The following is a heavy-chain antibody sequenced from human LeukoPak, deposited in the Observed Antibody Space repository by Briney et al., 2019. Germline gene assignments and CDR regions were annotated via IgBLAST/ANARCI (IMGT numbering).Heavy chain of an antibody. CDR2: INPSGGST. Sequence: GASVKVSCKASGYTFTSYYMHWVRQAPGQGLEWMGIINPSGGSTSYAQKFQGRVTMTRDTSTSTVYMELSSLRSEDTAVYYCARQGPVGAVAGPPFDYWGQGTLVTVSS. CDR1: GYTFTSYY. D-gene: IGHD6-19*01. CDR3: ARQGPVGAVAGPPFDY. V-gene: IGHV1-46*01. J-gene: IGHJ4*02.